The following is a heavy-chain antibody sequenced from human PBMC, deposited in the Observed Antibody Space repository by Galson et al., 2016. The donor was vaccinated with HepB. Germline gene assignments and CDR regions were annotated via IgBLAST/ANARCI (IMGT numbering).Heavy chain of an antibody. CDR3: ARMKPMLRGVMEASSYVAD. CDR2: IHWDDDK. Sequence: PALVKPTQTLTLTCTFSGFSLSASGMCVSWIRQPPGKALELLALIHWDDDKYYSASLKTRLTISKDTSKNQVVLTMTNMDPVDTATYFCARMKPMLRGVMEASSYVADWGRGTLVTVSS. J-gene: IGHJ4*02. CDR1: GFSLSASGMC. D-gene: IGHD3-10*01. V-gene: IGHV2-70*01.